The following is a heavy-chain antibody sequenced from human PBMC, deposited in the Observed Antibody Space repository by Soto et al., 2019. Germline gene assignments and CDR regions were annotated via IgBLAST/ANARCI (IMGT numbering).Heavy chain of an antibody. Sequence: TFSSYSMNWVRQAPWKGLEWVSYISSSSSTIYYADSVKGRFTISRDNAKNSLYLQMNSLRDEDTAVYYCARDEGRFGQNYYYYGMDVCGQGTTVTXSS. CDR2: ISSSSSTI. J-gene: IGHJ6*02. D-gene: IGHD3-10*01. CDR3: ARDEGRFGQNYYYYGMDV. CDR1: TFSSYS. V-gene: IGHV3-48*02.